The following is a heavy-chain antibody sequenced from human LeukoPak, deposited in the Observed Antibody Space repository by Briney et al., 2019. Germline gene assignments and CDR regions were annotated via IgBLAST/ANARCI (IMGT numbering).Heavy chain of an antibody. CDR2: INPRGNKV. J-gene: IGHJ4*02. CDR1: GFTFSSYA. D-gene: IGHD3-22*01. Sequence: PGGSLRLSCAASGFTFSSYALTWVRQAPGKGLEWVSAINPRGNKVFYADSVKGRFAISRDNSKSTLYLQMNSLRAEDTAVYYCTKEAGIVGGGDYWGQGTLVTVSS. V-gene: IGHV3-23*01. CDR3: TKEAGIVGGGDY.